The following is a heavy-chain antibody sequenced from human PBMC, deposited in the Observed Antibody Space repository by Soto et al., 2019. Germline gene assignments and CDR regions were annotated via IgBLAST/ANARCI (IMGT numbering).Heavy chain of an antibody. Sequence: GGSLRLSCAASGFSFSDAWMNWVRQAPGKGLEWVGRIKSKTDGGTTEYGSSVKGRFSISRDDLKNTLYLQMNSLRTEDTAVYYSTTDAYVVVVGATEDDAFDIWGQGTTVTVSS. CDR3: TTDAYVVVVGATEDDAFDI. V-gene: IGHV3-15*01. CDR2: IKSKTDGGTT. D-gene: IGHD2-15*01. J-gene: IGHJ3*02. CDR1: GFSFSDAW.